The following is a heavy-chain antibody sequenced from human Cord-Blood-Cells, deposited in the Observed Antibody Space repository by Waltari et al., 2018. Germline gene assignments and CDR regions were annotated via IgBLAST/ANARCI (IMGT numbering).Heavy chain of an antibody. CDR1: GYTFTSYD. V-gene: IGHV1-8*03. CDR3: ARGVGYCSSTSCYDAFDI. D-gene: IGHD2-2*01. CDR2: MNPNSGNT. Sequence: QVQLVQSGAEVKKPGASVKVSCKASGYTFTSYDINWVRQATGQGLEWMGWMNPNSGNTGYAQKFQDRVTITRNTSISTAYMELSSLRSEDTAVYYCARGVGYCSSTSCYDAFDIWGQGTMVTVSS. J-gene: IGHJ3*02.